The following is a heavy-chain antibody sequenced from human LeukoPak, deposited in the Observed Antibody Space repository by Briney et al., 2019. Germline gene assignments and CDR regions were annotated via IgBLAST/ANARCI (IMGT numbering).Heavy chain of an antibody. J-gene: IGHJ4*02. CDR1: GFTFSSYW. D-gene: IGHD3-10*01. Sequence: GGSLRLSCAASGFTFSSYWMSWVRQAPGKGLEWVAAIKQDGSEKYYVDSVKGRFTIARDNAKNSLYLQMNSLRAEDTAVYYCARAKRDPYGSGSYYYDYWGQGTLVTVSS. CDR2: IKQDGSEK. CDR3: ARAKRDPYGSGSYYYDY. V-gene: IGHV3-7*01.